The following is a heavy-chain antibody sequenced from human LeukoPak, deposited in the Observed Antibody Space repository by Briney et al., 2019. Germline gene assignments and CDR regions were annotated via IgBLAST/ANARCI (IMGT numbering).Heavy chain of an antibody. CDR1: GFTFTTYA. V-gene: IGHV3-23*01. D-gene: IGHD3-22*01. CDR2: ISGRGGTT. Sequence: GGSLRLTCAASGFTFTTYAMSWVRQAPGKGLEWVSAISGRGGTTYYADSVKGRFTISRDNSKNTVSLQMNSLRAEDTAVYYCAKVRGAVAITFLDYWGQGTLVTVSS. CDR3: AKVRGAVAITFLDY. J-gene: IGHJ4*02.